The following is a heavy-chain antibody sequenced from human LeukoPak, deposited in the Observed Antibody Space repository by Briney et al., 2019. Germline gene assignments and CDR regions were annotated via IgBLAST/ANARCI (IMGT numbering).Heavy chain of an antibody. CDR1: GFTFSSYA. V-gene: IGHV3-23*01. Sequence: TGGSLRLSCAASGFTFSSYAMSWVRQAPGKGLEWVSAISGSGGSTYYADSVKGRFTISRDNAQSSLYLQMNSLRAEDSAVYYCARQYYDFWSGFYTADYYFDYWGRGTLVTVSS. CDR2: ISGSGGST. CDR3: ARQYYDFWSGFYTADYYFDY. D-gene: IGHD3-3*01. J-gene: IGHJ4*02.